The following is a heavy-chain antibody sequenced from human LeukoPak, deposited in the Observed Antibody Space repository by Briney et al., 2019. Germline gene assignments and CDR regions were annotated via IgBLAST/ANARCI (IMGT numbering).Heavy chain of an antibody. D-gene: IGHD6-19*01. V-gene: IGHV4-34*01. Sequence: SETLSLTCAVYGGSFSGYYWSWIRQPPGKGLEWIGEINHSGSTNYNPSLKSRVTISVDTSKNQFSLKLSSVTAADTAVYYCARHRADSSGWYTTQFDYWGQGTLVTVSS. J-gene: IGHJ4*02. CDR1: GGSFSGYY. CDR2: INHSGST. CDR3: ARHRADSSGWYTTQFDY.